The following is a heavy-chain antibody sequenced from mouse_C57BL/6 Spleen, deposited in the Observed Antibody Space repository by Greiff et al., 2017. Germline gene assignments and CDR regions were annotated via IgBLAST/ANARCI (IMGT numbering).Heavy chain of an antibody. CDR1: GFTFSNYW. D-gene: IGHD2-2*01. J-gene: IGHJ1*03. CDR2: IRLKSDNYAT. CDR3: TGGGYDEDWYFDV. V-gene: IGHV6-3*01. Sequence: EVQLVESGGGLVQPGGSMKLSCVASGFTFSNYWMNWVRQSPEKGLEWVAQIRLKSDNYATHYAESVKGRFTISRDDSKSSVYLQMNNLRAEDTGIYYCTGGGYDEDWYFDVWGTGTTVTVSS.